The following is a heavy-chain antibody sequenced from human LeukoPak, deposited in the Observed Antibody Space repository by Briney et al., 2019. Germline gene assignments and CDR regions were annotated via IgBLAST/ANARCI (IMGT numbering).Heavy chain of an antibody. D-gene: IGHD3-22*01. V-gene: IGHV3-23*01. CDR3: AKDPSSGYYYVPDY. Sequence: GGSLRLPCAASGFTFSSYAMSWVRQAPGKGLAWVSAISGSGGSTYYADSVKGRFTISRDNSKNTLYLQMNSLRAEDTAVYYCAKDPSSGYYYVPDYWGQGTLVTVSS. J-gene: IGHJ4*02. CDR1: GFTFSSYA. CDR2: ISGSGGST.